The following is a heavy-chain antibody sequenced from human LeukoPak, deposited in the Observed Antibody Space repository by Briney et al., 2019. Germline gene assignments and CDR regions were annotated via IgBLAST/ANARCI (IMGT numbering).Heavy chain of an antibody. D-gene: IGHD7-27*01. CDR1: GYTFSSYD. CDR2: MNPKTGNT. CDR3: ARHWVLTGDLRGWFDP. Sequence: ASVKVSCKASGYTFSSYDINWVRQAAGQGLEWMGWMNPKTGNTGFSQKFQGRVTITADESTSTAYMELSSLRSEDTAVYYCARHWVLTGDLRGWFDPWGQGTLVTVSS. V-gene: IGHV1-8*03. J-gene: IGHJ5*02.